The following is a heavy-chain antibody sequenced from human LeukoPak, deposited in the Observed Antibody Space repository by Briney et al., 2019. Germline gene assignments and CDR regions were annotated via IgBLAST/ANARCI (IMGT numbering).Heavy chain of an antibody. CDR3: ARGPVEAVFGVSTED. CDR2: MNPNSGNT. CDR1: GGTFSSYA. Sequence: GASVKVSCKASGGTFSSYAINWVRQATGQGLEWMGWMNPNSGNTGYAQKFQGRVSMTRDTSISTAYMELSSLRSEDTAVYYCARGPVEAVFGVSTEDWGQGTTVTVSS. D-gene: IGHD3-10*02. J-gene: IGHJ6*02. V-gene: IGHV1-8*02.